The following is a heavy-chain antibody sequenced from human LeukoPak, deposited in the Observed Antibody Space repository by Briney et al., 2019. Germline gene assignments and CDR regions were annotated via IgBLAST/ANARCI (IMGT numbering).Heavy chain of an antibody. Sequence: GRSLRLSCAASGFTFDDYAMHWVRQAPGKGLEWVSGISWNSGSIGYADSVKGRFTISRDNVKNSLYLQMNSLRAEDTALYYCAKSSGTGSYYDNTDFDYWGQGTLVTVSS. CDR2: ISWNSGSI. D-gene: IGHD3-10*01. CDR1: GFTFDDYA. J-gene: IGHJ4*02. CDR3: AKSSGTGSYYDNTDFDY. V-gene: IGHV3-9*01.